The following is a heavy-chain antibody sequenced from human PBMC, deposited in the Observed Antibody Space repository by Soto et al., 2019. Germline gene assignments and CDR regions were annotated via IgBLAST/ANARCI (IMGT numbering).Heavy chain of an antibody. V-gene: IGHV2-5*01. Sequence: QITLKESVATLAKPPQKLTLTCTFSGFSISTSRVSVGWFRQPQGKDLEWLALIYWTEDKRYTPSLKSMLTISRVTSKDHVVLPTTDLDPGDTAPYFCAHSTSGYFFPYFNLWGQGTLVTVS. CDR3: AHSTSGYFFPYFNL. J-gene: IGHJ1*01. CDR1: GFSISTSRVS. CDR2: IYWTEDK. D-gene: IGHD3-3*01.